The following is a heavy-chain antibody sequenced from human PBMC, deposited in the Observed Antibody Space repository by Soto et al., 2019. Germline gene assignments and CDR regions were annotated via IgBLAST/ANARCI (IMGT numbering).Heavy chain of an antibody. J-gene: IGHJ2*01. D-gene: IGHD3-10*02. V-gene: IGHV3-23*01. CDR2: ISGGGDAP. CDR1: GFTFINYA. Sequence: VQLLESGGGLVQPGGSLRLSCAGSGFTFINYAMNWVRQAPGKGLEWVSTISGGGDAPFFADSVRGRFTMSRDNSKNTVTLQVNNLGVDDVAVYFCARNVPGSTSRPDYWYFDLWGRGILVNVSS. CDR3: ARNVPGSTSRPDYWYFDL.